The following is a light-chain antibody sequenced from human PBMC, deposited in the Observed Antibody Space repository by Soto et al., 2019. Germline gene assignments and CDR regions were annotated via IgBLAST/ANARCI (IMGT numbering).Light chain of an antibody. CDR3: QQYNSYPWT. J-gene: IGKJ1*01. CDR1: QSISSW. V-gene: IGKV1-5*01. CDR2: DAS. Sequence: DIQMTQSPSTLSASAGDRVTITCRASQSISSWLAWYQQKPGKAPKLLIYDASSLESGVPSRFSGSGYGTEFTLTISSLQPDDFATYYGQQYNSYPWTFGQGTKVEIK.